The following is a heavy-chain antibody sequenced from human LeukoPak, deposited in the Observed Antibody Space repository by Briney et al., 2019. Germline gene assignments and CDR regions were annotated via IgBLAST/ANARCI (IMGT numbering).Heavy chain of an antibody. CDR3: ARSSMFRGVTFDY. D-gene: IGHD3-10*01. V-gene: IGHV4-59*01. Sequence: KSSETLSLTCTVSGGSISSYHWSWIRQPPGKGLEGIGYIYYSGSTNYNPSLKSRVTISVDTSKNQFSLKLSSVTAADTAVYYCARSSMFRGVTFDYWGQGTLVTVSS. CDR1: GGSISSYH. CDR2: IYYSGST. J-gene: IGHJ4*02.